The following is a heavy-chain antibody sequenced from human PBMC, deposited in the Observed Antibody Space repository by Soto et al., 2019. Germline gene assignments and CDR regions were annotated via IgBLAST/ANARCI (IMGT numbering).Heavy chain of an antibody. J-gene: IGHJ4*02. D-gene: IGHD1-1*01. CDR3: ARLVDRNWYPFFFDY. CDR1: GGSIRSHY. Sequence: SETLSLTCTVSGGSIRSHYWGWIRQPPGKGLEWIGYIYYSGSINYSPSLKSRVSISVDTSKNQVSLRVHSVTAADTAVYYCARLVDRNWYPFFFDYWGQGTQVAVSS. V-gene: IGHV4-59*11. CDR2: IYYSGSI.